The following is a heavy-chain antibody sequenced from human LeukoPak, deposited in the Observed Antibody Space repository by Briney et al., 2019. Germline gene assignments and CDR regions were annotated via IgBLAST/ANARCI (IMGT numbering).Heavy chain of an antibody. Sequence: SETLSLTCAVYGGSFSGYYWSWIRQPPGKGLEWIGEINDSGSTNCNPSLKSRVTISVDTSKNQFSLKLSSVTAADTAVYHCARVIDYDSSGHYLGYWGQGTLVTVSS. J-gene: IGHJ4*02. D-gene: IGHD3-22*01. V-gene: IGHV4-34*01. CDR1: GGSFSGYY. CDR3: ARVIDYDSSGHYLGY. CDR2: INDSGST.